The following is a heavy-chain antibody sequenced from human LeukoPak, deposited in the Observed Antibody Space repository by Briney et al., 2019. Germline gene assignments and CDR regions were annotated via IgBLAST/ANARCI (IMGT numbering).Heavy chain of an antibody. D-gene: IGHD5-12*01. CDR3: ARDRGYSSSYLVNRGIDWFDP. Sequence: SETLSLTCTVSGGSISSFYWSWFYWSWIRQPPGKGLEWIGYIYFSGSTNYNPSLKSRATISVDTSKNQFSLKLSSVTAADTAVYYCARDRGYSSSYLVNRGIDWFDPWGQGILVTVSS. J-gene: IGHJ5*02. CDR2: IYFSGST. V-gene: IGHV4-59*12. CDR1: GGSISSFY.